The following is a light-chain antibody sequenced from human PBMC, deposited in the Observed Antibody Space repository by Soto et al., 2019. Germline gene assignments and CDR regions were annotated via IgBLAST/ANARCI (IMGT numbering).Light chain of an antibody. J-gene: IGLJ1*01. CDR3: CSYAGGPEV. Sequence: QSVLAHPRSVSWSPGHSFTISFTGTSSYVGVYKYVSWYQQKPGKAPKLIIYGFSRWPSGFPNRFSGSKSGNRASLTISWLQAEDEGDYYCCSYAGGPEVFGTGTKVTVL. CDR1: SSYVGVYKY. CDR2: GFS. V-gene: IGLV2-11*01.